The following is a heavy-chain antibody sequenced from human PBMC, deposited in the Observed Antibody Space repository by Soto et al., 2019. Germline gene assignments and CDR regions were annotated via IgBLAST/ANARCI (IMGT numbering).Heavy chain of an antibody. Sequence: VQLVESGGGVVQPGRSLRLSCAASGFTFSSYAMSWVRQAPGKGLEWVSTISGSGDSTYYADSVKGRFTFSRDNSKNTLYLRMNSLRAEDTAVYYCAKDFGHSSGWYYFDYWGQGTLLTVSS. CDR2: ISGSGDST. D-gene: IGHD6-19*01. V-gene: IGHV3-23*04. CDR3: AKDFGHSSGWYYFDY. CDR1: GFTFSSYA. J-gene: IGHJ4*02.